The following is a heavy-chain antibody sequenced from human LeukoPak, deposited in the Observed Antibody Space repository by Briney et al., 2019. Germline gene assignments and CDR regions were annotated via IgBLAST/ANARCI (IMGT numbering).Heavy chain of an antibody. D-gene: IGHD3-22*01. CDR3: AKEVYYFDTSGLYSFAFDF. CDR1: GLTFSRYA. CDR2: ISASGGST. Sequence: GGSLRLSCAASGLTFSRYAMSWVRQAPGKGLEWVSAISASGGSTYYADSVKGRFTISRDNSKNTLYLQVNSLRVEDTAVYYCAKEVYYFDTSGLYSFAFDFWGQGTMVTVPS. V-gene: IGHV3-23*01. J-gene: IGHJ3*01.